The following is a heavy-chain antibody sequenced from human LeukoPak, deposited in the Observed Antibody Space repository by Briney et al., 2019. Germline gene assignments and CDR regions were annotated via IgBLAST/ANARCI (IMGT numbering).Heavy chain of an antibody. CDR2: IYYSGST. CDR1: GGSISSYY. Sequence: SSETLSLTCTVSGGSISSYYWSWIRQPPGKGLEWIGYIYYSGSTNYNPSLKSRVTISVDTSKNQFSLKLSSVTAADTAVYYCARGVGATRYYYYGMDVWGQGTTVTVSS. CDR3: ARGVGATRYYYYGMDV. J-gene: IGHJ6*02. D-gene: IGHD1-26*01. V-gene: IGHV4-59*01.